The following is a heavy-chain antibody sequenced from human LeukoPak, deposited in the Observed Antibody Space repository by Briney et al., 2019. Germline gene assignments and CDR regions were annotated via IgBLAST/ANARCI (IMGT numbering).Heavy chain of an antibody. D-gene: IGHD2-15*01. V-gene: IGHV3-23*01. CDR1: GFTFSSYA. Sequence: GGSLRLSCAASGFTFSSYAMSWVRQAPGKGLEWVSAISGSGGSTYYADSVKGRFTISRDNSKNTLYLQMNSLRAEDTAVYYCARGRVGGPYFDYWGQGTLVTVSS. J-gene: IGHJ4*02. CDR2: ISGSGGST. CDR3: ARGRVGGPYFDY.